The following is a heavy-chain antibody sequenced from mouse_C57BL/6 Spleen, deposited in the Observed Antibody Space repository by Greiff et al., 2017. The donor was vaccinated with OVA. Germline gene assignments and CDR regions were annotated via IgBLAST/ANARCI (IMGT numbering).Heavy chain of an antibody. CDR2: ISYDGSN. J-gene: IGHJ4*01. V-gene: IGHV3-6*01. D-gene: IGHD2-3*01. CDR1: GYSITSGYY. Sequence: EVKLQEPGPGLVKPSQSLSLSCSVAGYSITSGYYWNWIRQFPGNKLEWMGYISYDGSNNYNPSLKNRISITRDTSKNQFFLKLNSVTTEDTATYYCARGGAYDGYYCYYAMDYWGQGTSVTVSS. CDR3: ARGGAYDGYYCYYAMDY.